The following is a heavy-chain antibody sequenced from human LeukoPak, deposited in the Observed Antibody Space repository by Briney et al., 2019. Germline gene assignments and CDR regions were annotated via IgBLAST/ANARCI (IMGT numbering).Heavy chain of an antibody. V-gene: IGHV3-30-3*01. J-gene: IGHJ4*02. CDR2: ISYDGSNK. Sequence: GGSLRLSCAASGFTFSSYAMHWVRQAPGKGLEWVAVISYDGSNKYYADSVKGRFTISRDNSKNTLYLQMNSLRAEDTAVYYCARVKYSSSWGLDYWGQGTLVTVSS. CDR3: ARVKYSSSWGLDY. CDR1: GFTFSSYA. D-gene: IGHD6-13*01.